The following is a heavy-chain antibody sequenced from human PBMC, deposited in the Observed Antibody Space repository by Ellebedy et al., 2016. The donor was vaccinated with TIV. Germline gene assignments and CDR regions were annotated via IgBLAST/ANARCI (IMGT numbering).Heavy chain of an antibody. J-gene: IGHJ4*02. CDR1: GGIFRSNA. D-gene: IGHD5-24*01. V-gene: IGHV1-69*13. CDR3: ARGRGYNLESHFDY. CDR2: IIAIFGTT. Sequence: ASVKVSCXASGGIFRSNAMSWVRQAPGQGLEWMGGIIAIFGTTNYAQKFQGRVTITADESTSTVYMELSSLRSEDTAVHYCARGRGYNLESHFDYWGQGTVVIVSS.